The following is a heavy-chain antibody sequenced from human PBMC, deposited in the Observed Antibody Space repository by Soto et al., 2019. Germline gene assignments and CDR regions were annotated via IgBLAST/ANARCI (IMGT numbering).Heavy chain of an antibody. D-gene: IGHD4-17*01. CDR2: VYYRGRS. V-gene: IGHV4-39*01. Sequence: SETLSLTCTVSGGSVTNSIYYWGWIRHSPGKGLEWTGSVYYRGRSYSKSPVKSRVTISVDTSKNRFSLSLNSVTASDTAVYFCVSQRTTVPTQAYFDYWGPGALVTVSS. J-gene: IGHJ4*02. CDR3: VSQRTTVPTQAYFDY. CDR1: GGSVTNSIYY.